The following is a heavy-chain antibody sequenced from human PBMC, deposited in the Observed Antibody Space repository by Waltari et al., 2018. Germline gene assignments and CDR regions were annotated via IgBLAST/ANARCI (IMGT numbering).Heavy chain of an antibody. D-gene: IGHD6-19*01. Sequence: EVRLVASGGGLVQPGGSLRLSCVASGLTFSRFWMNWVRQAPGRGLEWVANIKGDGTEEYYVGSVRGRFTISRDNARNSLSLQMDSLRDDDTGVYYCVAGSGWLPDYWGQGTLVTVSS. CDR2: IKGDGTEE. J-gene: IGHJ4*02. V-gene: IGHV3-7*01. CDR1: GLTFSRFW. CDR3: VAGSGWLPDY.